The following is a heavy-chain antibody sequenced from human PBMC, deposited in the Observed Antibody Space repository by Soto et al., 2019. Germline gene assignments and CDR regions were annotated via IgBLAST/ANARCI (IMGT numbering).Heavy chain of an antibody. CDR3: AREGRGYCSSTTCPGI. J-gene: IGHJ4*02. CDR2: INQDGSDK. Sequence: EVQLVESGGGLVQPGGSLRLSCAGSGFTFSTSSMSWVRQAPGKGLEWVANINQDGSDKYYVDSVKGRFTISRDNAKNSMYLRMNGMRDEDTAVYYCAREGRGYCSSTTCPGIWGQGTLVTVSS. D-gene: IGHD2-2*01. CDR1: GFTFSTSS. V-gene: IGHV3-7*01.